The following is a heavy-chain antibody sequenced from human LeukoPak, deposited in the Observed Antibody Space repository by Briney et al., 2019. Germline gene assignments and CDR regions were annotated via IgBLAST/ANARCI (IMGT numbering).Heavy chain of an antibody. D-gene: IGHD3-22*01. CDR1: GGSISSYY. Sequence: PSETLSLTCTLSGGSISSYYWSWIRQPPGKGLEWIGYIYYSGSTNYNPSLKSRVTISVDTSKNQFSLKLSSVTAADTAVYYCASQYYHDSSGYYYDYWGQGTLVTVSS. V-gene: IGHV4-59*08. CDR2: IYYSGST. J-gene: IGHJ4*02. CDR3: ASQYYHDSSGYYYDY.